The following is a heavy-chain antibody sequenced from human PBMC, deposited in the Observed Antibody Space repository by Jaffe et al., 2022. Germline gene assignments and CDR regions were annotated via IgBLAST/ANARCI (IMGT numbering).Heavy chain of an antibody. V-gene: IGHV3-66*02. D-gene: IGHD6-19*01. J-gene: IGHJ4*02. Sequence: EVQLVESGGGLVQPGGSLRLSCAASGFTVSSNYMSWVRQAPGKGLEWVSVIYSGGSTYYADSVKGRFTISRDNSKNTLYLQMNSLRAEDTAVYYCARDRGIAVAGYFDYWGQGTLVTVSS. CDR3: ARDRGIAVAGYFDY. CDR1: GFTVSSNY. CDR2: IYSGGST.